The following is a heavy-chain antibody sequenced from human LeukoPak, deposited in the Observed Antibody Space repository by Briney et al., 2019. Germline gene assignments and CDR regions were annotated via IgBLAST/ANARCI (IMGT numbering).Heavy chain of an antibody. D-gene: IGHD2-2*01. CDR2: ISGSGGST. J-gene: IGHJ4*02. CDR1: GFTFSSYA. V-gene: IGHV3-23*01. CDR3: ANEGSSVVVPAALDY. Sequence: PGGSLRLSCSASGFTFSSYAMSWVRQAPGKGLEWVSAISGSGGSTYYADSVKGRFTISRDNSKNTLYLQMNSLRAEDTAVYYCANEGSSVVVPAALDYWGQGTLVTVSS.